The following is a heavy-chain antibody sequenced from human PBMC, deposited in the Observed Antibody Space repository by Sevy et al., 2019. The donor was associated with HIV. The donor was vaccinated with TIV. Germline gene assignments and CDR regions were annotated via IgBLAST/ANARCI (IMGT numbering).Heavy chain of an antibody. D-gene: IGHD6-13*01. J-gene: IGHJ4*02. CDR1: GFTLGDYC. CDR3: TRWKAAQSIFDY. Sequence: SLRLSCTASGFTLGDYCMSWVRQAPGKGLEWVALLTSDVYGGRVDHAASVRGRFVISRDDSKTIAYLQMNDLKTEYTGVYYCTRWKAAQSIFDYWGQGALVTVSS. V-gene: IGHV3-49*04. CDR2: LTSDVYGGRV.